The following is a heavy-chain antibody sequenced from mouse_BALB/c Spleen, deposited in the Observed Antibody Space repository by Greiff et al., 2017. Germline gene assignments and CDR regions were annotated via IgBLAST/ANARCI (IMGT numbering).Heavy chain of an antibody. CDR1: GFTFSSFG. D-gene: IGHD2-4*01. CDR2: ISSGSSTI. CDR3: ARDDYPAWFAY. V-gene: IGHV5-17*02. Sequence: EVKVVESGGGLVQPGGSRKLSCAASGFTFSSFGMHWVRQAPEKGLEWVAYISSGSSTIYYADTVKGRFTISRDNPKNTLFLQMTSLRSEDTAMYYCARDDYPAWFAYWGQGTLVTVSA. J-gene: IGHJ3*01.